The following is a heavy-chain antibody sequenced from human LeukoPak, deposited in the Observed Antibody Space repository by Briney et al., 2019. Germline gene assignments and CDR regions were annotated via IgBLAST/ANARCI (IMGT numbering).Heavy chain of an antibody. V-gene: IGHV4-31*03. CDR2: IYYSGST. D-gene: IGHD2-21*01. CDR3: ARTGYSPFTFDI. Sequence: PSETLSLTCTVPGGSISSGGYYWSWIRQHPGKGLEWIGYIYYSGSTYYNPSLKSRVTISVDTSKNQFSLKLSSVTAADTAVYYCARTGYSPFTFDIWGQGTMVTVSS. J-gene: IGHJ3*02. CDR1: GGSISSGGYY.